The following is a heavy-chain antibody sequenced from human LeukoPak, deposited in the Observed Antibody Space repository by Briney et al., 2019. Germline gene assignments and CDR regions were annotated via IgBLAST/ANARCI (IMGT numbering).Heavy chain of an antibody. CDR1: GGSMSSFY. CDR2: IYSSGST. CDR3: ARSAFLVTAPGLYYFDY. D-gene: IGHD6-13*01. Sequence: SETLSLTCTVSGGSMSSFYWSWFRQPAGKELEWIGRIYSSGSTNYNPSLKSRVTMSVDTSKNQFSLHLSSVTAADTAVYYCARSAFLVTAPGLYYFDYWGQGTLVAVSS. J-gene: IGHJ4*02. V-gene: IGHV4-4*07.